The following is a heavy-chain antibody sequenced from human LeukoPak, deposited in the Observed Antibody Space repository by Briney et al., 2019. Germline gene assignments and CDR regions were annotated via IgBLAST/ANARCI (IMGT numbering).Heavy chain of an antibody. D-gene: IGHD3-16*01. CDR3: ARTYLVGWYFDL. CDR2: ITISSRYI. V-gene: IGHV3-21*01. J-gene: IGHJ2*01. CDR1: GFTFSTYT. Sequence: GGSLRLSCAASGFTFSTYTMNWVRQAPGKGLEWVSSITISSRYIYYADSVKGRFTISRDNAKNTLYLQMNSLRAEDTAVYYCARTYLVGWYFDLWGRGTLVTVSS.